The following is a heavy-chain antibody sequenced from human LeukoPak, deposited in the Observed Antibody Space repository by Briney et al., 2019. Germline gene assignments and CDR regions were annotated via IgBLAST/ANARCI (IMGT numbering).Heavy chain of an antibody. CDR1: GFTVSSNY. CDR3: ARGNSSYPTYYFDY. V-gene: IGHV3-21*01. CDR2: ISSSSSYI. Sequence: GGSLRLSCAASGFTVSSNYMSWVRQAPGKGLEWVSSISSSSSYIYYADSVKGRFTISRDNAKNSLYLQMNSLRAEDTAVYYCARGNSSYPTYYFDYWGQGTLVTVSS. J-gene: IGHJ4*02. D-gene: IGHD6-13*01.